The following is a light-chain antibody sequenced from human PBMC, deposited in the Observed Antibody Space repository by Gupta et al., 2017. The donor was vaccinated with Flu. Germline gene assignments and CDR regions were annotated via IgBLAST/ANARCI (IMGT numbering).Light chain of an antibody. CDR2: QDS. Sequence: SYELTQPPSVSVSPGQTASITCSGDKLGDKYACWYQQKPGQSPVLVIYQDSKRPSGIPERFSGSNSGKTATLTISGTQAMDEDDYYCQAWDSSTAVFGGGTKLTVL. J-gene: IGLJ2*01. CDR1: KLGDKY. CDR3: QAWDSSTAV. V-gene: IGLV3-1*01.